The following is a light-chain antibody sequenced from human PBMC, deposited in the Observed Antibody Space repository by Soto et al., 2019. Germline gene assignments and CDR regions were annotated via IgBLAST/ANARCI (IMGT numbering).Light chain of an antibody. CDR2: GAS. J-gene: IGKJ4*01. Sequence: EIVLTQSPGTLSLSPGERATLSCRASQSVSSSYLAWYQQKPGQAPRLLIYGASSRAAGIPDRFSGSGSGTDFTLTIRRPEPEDVAVYYCQQYGSSPPFTFGRGTKVEIK. CDR3: QQYGSSPPFT. CDR1: QSVSSSY. V-gene: IGKV3-20*01.